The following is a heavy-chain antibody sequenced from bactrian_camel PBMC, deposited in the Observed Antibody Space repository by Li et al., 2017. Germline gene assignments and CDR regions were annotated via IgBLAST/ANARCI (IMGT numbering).Heavy chain of an antibody. Sequence: DVQLVESGGGSVQAGGSLSLSCLIYGYTASTYCKSWFRQAPGKEREGVAAIYSSGDNTYYTDSAKGRFTISQDNSKDTVFLQMNSLKPEDTAVYYCVRDYFTGWVFGYWGQGTQVTVS. CDR2: IYSSGDNT. J-gene: IGHJ6*01. CDR1: GYTASTYC. V-gene: IGHV3S40*01. D-gene: IGHD5*01. CDR3: VRDYFTGWVFGY.